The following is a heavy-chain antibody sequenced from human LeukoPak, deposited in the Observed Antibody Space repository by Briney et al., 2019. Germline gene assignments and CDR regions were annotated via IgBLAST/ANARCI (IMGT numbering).Heavy chain of an antibody. D-gene: IGHD3-10*01. Sequence: GGSLRLSCAASGFTFSSYWMSWVRQAPGKGLEWVANIKQDGSEKYYVDSVKGRFTISRDNAKHSLYLQMNSLRAEDTAVYYCARVPTSGSYYKLDYWGQGTLVTVSS. CDR1: GFTFSSYW. V-gene: IGHV3-7*01. CDR3: ARVPTSGSYYKLDY. J-gene: IGHJ4*02. CDR2: IKQDGSEK.